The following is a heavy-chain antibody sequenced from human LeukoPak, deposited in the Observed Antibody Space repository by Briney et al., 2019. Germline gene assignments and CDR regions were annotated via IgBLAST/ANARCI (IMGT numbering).Heavy chain of an antibody. V-gene: IGHV3-66*01. CDR2: IYSGGGT. Sequence: GGSLRLSCAASGFTVSDNYMSWVRQASGKGLEWVSVIYSGGGTYYSHSVKGGFTISRDNSKNTLYLQMNTLRVEDTAVYYCVRDEGFHGSGSNWGPGTLVTVSS. J-gene: IGHJ4*02. D-gene: IGHD3-10*01. CDR1: GFTVSDNY. CDR3: VRDEGFHGSGSN.